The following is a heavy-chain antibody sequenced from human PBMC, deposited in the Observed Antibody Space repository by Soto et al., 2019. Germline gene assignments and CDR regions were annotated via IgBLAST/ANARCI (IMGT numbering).Heavy chain of an antibody. CDR3: ARNLWFGELYFYY. CDR1: GGSISSSSYY. J-gene: IGHJ4*02. V-gene: IGHV4-39*01. CDR2: IYYSGST. D-gene: IGHD3-10*01. Sequence: SETLSLTCTVSGGSISSSSYYWGWIRQPPGKGLEWIGSIYYSGSTYYNPSLKSRVTISVDTSKNRFSLKLSSVTAADTAVYYCARNLWFGELYFYYWGQGTLVTVSS.